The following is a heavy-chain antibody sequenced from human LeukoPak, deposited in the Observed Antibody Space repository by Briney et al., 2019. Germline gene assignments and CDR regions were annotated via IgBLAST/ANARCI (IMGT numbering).Heavy chain of an antibody. CDR2: ITGGGSDT. J-gene: IGHJ3*02. CDR3: AKGPTSDAFDI. D-gene: IGHD2/OR15-2a*01. V-gene: IGHV3-23*01. CDR1: GFTFSNYV. Sequence: PGGSLRLSCAASGFTFSNYVMSWVRQAPGKGLEWVSAITGGGSDTYDADSVKGRFTISRDNSKNTLFLQMNNLRAEDTAIYYCAKGPTSDAFDIWGQGTMVTVSS.